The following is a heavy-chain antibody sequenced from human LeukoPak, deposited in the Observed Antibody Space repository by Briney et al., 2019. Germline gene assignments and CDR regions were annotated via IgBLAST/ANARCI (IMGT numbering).Heavy chain of an antibody. J-gene: IGHJ4*02. CDR1: GFTFSTSG. CDR3: AKDLYGTARGIDY. D-gene: IGHD2/OR15-2a*01. V-gene: IGHV3-33*06. Sequence: GGSLRLSCAASGFTFSTSGMHWVRQAPGKGREGGAIIWYDGSNEYYADSVKGRFTISRDNSKNTLFLQMNSLRAEDTAVYYCAKDLYGTARGIDYWGQGTLVTVSS. CDR2: IWYDGSNE.